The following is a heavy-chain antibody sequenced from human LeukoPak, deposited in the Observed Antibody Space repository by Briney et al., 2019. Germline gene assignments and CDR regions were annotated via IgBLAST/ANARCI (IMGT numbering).Heavy chain of an antibody. Sequence: SETLSLTCTVSGVSISSYYWTWIRQPPGEGLEWIGCIYYSGSTNYNPSLKSRVTISVDTSKNQFSLKLSSVTAADTAVYYCARALQPGVYAFDIWGQGTMVTVSS. V-gene: IGHV4-59*01. CDR3: ARALQPGVYAFDI. D-gene: IGHD6-13*01. CDR1: GVSISSYY. J-gene: IGHJ3*02. CDR2: IYYSGST.